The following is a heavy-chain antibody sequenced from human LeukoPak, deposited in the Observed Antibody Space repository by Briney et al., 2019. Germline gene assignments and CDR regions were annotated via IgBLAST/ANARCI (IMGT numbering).Heavy chain of an antibody. Sequence: ASVKVSCKASGYTFTSYDINWVRQAPGQGLEWMGWINTNTGNPTYAQGFTGRFVFSLDTSVSTAYLQISSLKAEDTAVYYCARLGMVRGVITFDYWGQGTLVTVSS. CDR1: GYTFTSYD. V-gene: IGHV7-4-1*02. CDR2: INTNTGNP. CDR3: ARLGMVRGVITFDY. J-gene: IGHJ4*02. D-gene: IGHD3-10*01.